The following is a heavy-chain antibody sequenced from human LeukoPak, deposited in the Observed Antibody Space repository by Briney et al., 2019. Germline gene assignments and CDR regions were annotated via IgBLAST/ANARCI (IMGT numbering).Heavy chain of an antibody. J-gene: IGHJ5*01. D-gene: IGHD2-15*01. Sequence: SETLSLTCTVSGGSISSSAYHWGWIRQPPGKGLEWIGSIHIGGSTYYNPSFKSRVTISVDTSKNQFSLKLRSVTAADTAMYYCARLWSTDCSGGSCPHQPNSWGHGTLVTVSS. CDR1: GGSISSSAYH. CDR3: ARLWSTDCSGGSCPHQPNS. V-gene: IGHV4-39*01. CDR2: IHIGGST.